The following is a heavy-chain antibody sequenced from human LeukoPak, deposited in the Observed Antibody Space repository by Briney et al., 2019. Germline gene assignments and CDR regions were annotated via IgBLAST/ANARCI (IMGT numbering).Heavy chain of an antibody. CDR2: INTNTGNP. CDR3: ARPATPAAAEAFDI. D-gene: IGHD6-13*01. Sequence: ASVKVSCKASGYTFTSYAMNWVRQAPGQGLEWMGWINTNTGNPTYAQGFTGRFVFPLDTSVSTAYLQISSLKAEDTAVYYCARPATPAAAEAFDIWGQGTMVTVSS. CDR1: GYTFTSYA. J-gene: IGHJ3*02. V-gene: IGHV7-4-1*02.